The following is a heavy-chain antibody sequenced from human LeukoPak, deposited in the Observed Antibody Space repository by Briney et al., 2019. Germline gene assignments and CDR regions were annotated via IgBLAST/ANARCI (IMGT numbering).Heavy chain of an antibody. CDR2: IRQDGVDK. V-gene: IGHV3-7*01. CDR3: ARDPSRYDLDY. Sequence: GGSLRLSCAASGFFFSRSYMNWVRQAPGKGLEWVATIRQDGVDKYYVDSVKGRFTISRDTAKNALFLQMNSLRAEDTAVYYCARDPSRYDLDYWGQGTLVTVSS. J-gene: IGHJ4*02. CDR1: GFFFSRSY. D-gene: IGHD5-12*01.